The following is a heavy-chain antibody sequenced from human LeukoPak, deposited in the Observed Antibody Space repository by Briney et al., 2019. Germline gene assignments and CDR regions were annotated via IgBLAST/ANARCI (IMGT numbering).Heavy chain of an antibody. D-gene: IGHD6-13*01. Sequence: GGPLRLSCAASGFTLSIYSMIGLRQSPGKGLEWFSSINCSGWSTYYTDSVKGRLTISRDNSKNTLYLQLNSLRAEDTAVYYRPTDHSSLSGYWGQGTLVTVSS. J-gene: IGHJ4*02. CDR1: GFTLSIYS. V-gene: IGHV3-23*01. CDR3: PTDHSSLSGY. CDR2: INCSGWST.